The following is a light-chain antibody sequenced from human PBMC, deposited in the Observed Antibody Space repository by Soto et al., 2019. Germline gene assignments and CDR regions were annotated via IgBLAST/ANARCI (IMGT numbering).Light chain of an antibody. J-gene: IGKJ1*01. CDR2: GAS. Sequence: EIVLTQSPGTLSLSPGERATLSCRASQSVSSSYLAWYQQKPGQAPRLLIYGASSRATGIPDRFSGSGSGTDITLTISRWETEDFAVYYCQQYGSSPTWTFGQGTKVEIK. CDR3: QQYGSSPTWT. CDR1: QSVSSSY. V-gene: IGKV3-20*01.